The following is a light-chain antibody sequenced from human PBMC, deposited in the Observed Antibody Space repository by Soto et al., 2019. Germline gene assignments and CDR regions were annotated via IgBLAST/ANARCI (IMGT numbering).Light chain of an antibody. CDR2: EVS. J-gene: IGLJ1*01. Sequence: QSALTQPASVSGSPGQSITISCTGNSSDVGSYNLVSWYQQHPGKAPKFMIYEVSKRPSGVSNRFSGSNSGNTASLTISGLQAEDEADYYCCSYGGSSTFYVFGTGTKLTVL. V-gene: IGLV2-23*02. CDR1: SSDVGSYNL. CDR3: CSYGGSSTFYV.